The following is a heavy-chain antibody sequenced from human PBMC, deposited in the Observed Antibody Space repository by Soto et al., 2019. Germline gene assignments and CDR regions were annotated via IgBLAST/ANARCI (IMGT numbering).Heavy chain of an antibody. D-gene: IGHD1-26*01. CDR2: SYYSGYP. J-gene: IGHJ4*02. CDR1: GGSMKPHY. V-gene: IGHV4-59*11. CDR3: ASLGGSYYRFDF. Sequence: SETLSLTPTVSGGSMKPHYSSWIRQSPGKGLEWIGYSYYSGYPFYNPSLKSRATISVDTPKNQFSLRLSSVTAGDTAVYYCASLGGSYYRFDFWGQGTLVTVSS.